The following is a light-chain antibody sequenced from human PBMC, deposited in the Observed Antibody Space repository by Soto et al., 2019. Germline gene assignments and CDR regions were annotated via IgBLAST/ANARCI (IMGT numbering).Light chain of an antibody. J-gene: IGKJ1*01. CDR2: AAS. Sequence: AIRLTQSPSSLSASTGARVAIXWRASQGISSYLAWYKQKPGKAPKLLIYAASTLQSGVPSRFSGSGSGTDFTLTISCLQSEDFATYYCQQYYSYPRTFGQGTKVDIK. CDR1: QGISSY. CDR3: QQYYSYPRT. V-gene: IGKV1-8*01.